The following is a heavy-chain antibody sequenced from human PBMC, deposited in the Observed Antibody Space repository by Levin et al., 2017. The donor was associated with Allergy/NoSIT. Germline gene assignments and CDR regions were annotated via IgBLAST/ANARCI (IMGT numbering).Heavy chain of an antibody. CDR2: ISWNSGSI. V-gene: IGHV3-9*01. Sequence: GGSLRLSCAASGFTFDDYAMHWVRQAPGKGLEWVSGISWNSGSIGYADSVKGRFTISRDNAKNSLYLQMNSLRAEDTALYYCAKSHYYDSTHYYYYYGMDVWGQGTTVTVSS. CDR1: GFTFDDYA. D-gene: IGHD3-22*01. CDR3: AKSHYYDSTHYYYYYGMDV. J-gene: IGHJ6*02.